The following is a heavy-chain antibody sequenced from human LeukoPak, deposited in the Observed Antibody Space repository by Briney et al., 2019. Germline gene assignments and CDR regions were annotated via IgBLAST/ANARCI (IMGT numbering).Heavy chain of an antibody. V-gene: IGHV3-48*01. D-gene: IGHD6-13*01. J-gene: IGHJ4*02. Sequence: GGPLRLSCVASGFTFSMHSLNWVRQTPGKGLEWVSYISSGRTEFYADSVKGRFTISRDNAKNSLYLQMNSLRVEDTAVYYCAREPSSGSVSSWYPLDYWGQGTLVTVSS. CDR3: AREPSSGSVSSWYPLDY. CDR2: ISSGRTE. CDR1: GFTFSMHS.